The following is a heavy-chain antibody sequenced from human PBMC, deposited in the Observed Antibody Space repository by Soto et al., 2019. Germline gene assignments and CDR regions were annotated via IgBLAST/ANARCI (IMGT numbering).Heavy chain of an antibody. CDR3: EGDWLSLGVDY. V-gene: IGHV1-69*02. Sequence: QVQLVQSGAEVKKPGSSVKVSCKASGGTFSSYTISWVRQAPGQGLEWMGRIMPILGIANYAQKFQGRVTITAYKSTSTAYMELSSLRSEDTAVYFCEGDWLSLGVDYRGQGTLVTVSS. CDR1: GGTFSSYT. D-gene: IGHD3-3*01. J-gene: IGHJ4*02. CDR2: IMPILGIA.